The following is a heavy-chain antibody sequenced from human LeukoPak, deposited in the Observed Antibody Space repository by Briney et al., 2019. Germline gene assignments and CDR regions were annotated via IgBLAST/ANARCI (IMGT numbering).Heavy chain of an antibody. CDR2: ISYDGSNK. V-gene: IGHV3-30*18. J-gene: IGHJ4*02. CDR3: AKERIAVAKYYFDY. CDR1: GFTFSSYG. D-gene: IGHD6-19*01. Sequence: GRSLRLSCAASGFTFSSYGMHWVRQAPGKGLEWVAVISYDGSNKYYADSVKGRFTISRDNSKNTLYLQMNSLRAEDTAVYYCAKERIAVAKYYFDYWGQGTLVTVSS.